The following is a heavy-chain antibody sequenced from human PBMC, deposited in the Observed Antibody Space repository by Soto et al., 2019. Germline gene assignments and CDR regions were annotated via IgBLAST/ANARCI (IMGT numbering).Heavy chain of an antibody. V-gene: IGHV4-4*02. Sequence: QVQLQESGPGLVKPSGTLSLTCAVSGGSISSSNWWSWVRQPPGKGLEWIGEIYHTGSTNYNPSLQSRVTISVDKSMNQFSLKLSSVTAADTAVYYCASLPGYSSGWYRDYWGQGTLVTVSS. D-gene: IGHD6-19*01. J-gene: IGHJ4*02. CDR3: ASLPGYSSGWYRDY. CDR2: IYHTGST. CDR1: GGSISSSNW.